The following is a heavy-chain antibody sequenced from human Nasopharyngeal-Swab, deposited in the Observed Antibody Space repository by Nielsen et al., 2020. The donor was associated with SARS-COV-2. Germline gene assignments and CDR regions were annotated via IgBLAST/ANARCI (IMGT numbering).Heavy chain of an antibody. V-gene: IGHV4-39*01. Sequence: SETLSLTCTVSGGSISSSSYYWGWIRQPPGKGLEWIGSIYYSGSTYYNPSLKGRVTISVDTSKNQFSLKLSSVTAADTAVYYCARQKTEYYGSGSVNWFDPWGQGTLVTVSS. CDR1: GGSISSSSYY. CDR3: ARQKTEYYGSGSVNWFDP. J-gene: IGHJ5*02. D-gene: IGHD3-10*01. CDR2: IYYSGST.